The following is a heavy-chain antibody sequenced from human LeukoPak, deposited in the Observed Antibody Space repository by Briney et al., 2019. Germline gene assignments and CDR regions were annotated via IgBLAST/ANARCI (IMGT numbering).Heavy chain of an antibody. D-gene: IGHD3-3*01. CDR3: ARKMEWPIDAFDI. CDR2: IKEDGSEK. V-gene: IGHV3-7*01. CDR1: GFTFNRDW. Sequence: GGSLRLSCTASGFTFNRDWTAWVRQAPGKGLEWVANIKEDGSEKNYVDSVKGRFTISRDNAENSVYLQMNDLRAEDTGVYYCARKMEWPIDAFDIWGQGTMVTVSS. J-gene: IGHJ3*02.